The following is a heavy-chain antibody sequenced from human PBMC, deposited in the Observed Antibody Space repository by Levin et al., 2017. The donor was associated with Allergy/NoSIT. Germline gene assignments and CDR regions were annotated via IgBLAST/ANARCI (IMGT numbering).Heavy chain of an antibody. CDR1: GYTFTAYY. Sequence: GESLKISCKASGYTFTAYYMHWVRQAPGQGLEWMGWINPNSGGTNYAQKFQGRVTMTRDTSISTVYMELSRLRSDDTAVYYCAIHCSGGTCSNTYYFDYWGQGTLVTVSS. J-gene: IGHJ4*02. CDR3: AIHCSGGTCSNTYYFDY. V-gene: IGHV1-2*02. CDR2: INPNSGGT. D-gene: IGHD2-15*01.